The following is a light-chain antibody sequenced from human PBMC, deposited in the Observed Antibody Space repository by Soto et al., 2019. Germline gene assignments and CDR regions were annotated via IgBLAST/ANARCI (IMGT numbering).Light chain of an antibody. CDR3: QQYNNWPRT. CDR2: KAS. Sequence: DIQMTQSPSTLSGSVGDRVTITCRASQTISSWLAWYQQKPGTAPKLLIYKASTLKSGVPSRFSGSGSGTEFTLTISSLQSEDFAVYYCQQYNNWPRTFGQGTKVDIK. V-gene: IGKV1-5*03. J-gene: IGKJ1*01. CDR1: QTISSW.